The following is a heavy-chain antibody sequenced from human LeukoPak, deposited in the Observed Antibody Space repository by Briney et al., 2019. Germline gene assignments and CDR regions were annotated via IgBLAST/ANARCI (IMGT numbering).Heavy chain of an antibody. V-gene: IGHV3-33*01. CDR3: ARDEYGYHRLSCYYDMDV. CDR1: GFTFSSYG. D-gene: IGHD4-17*01. Sequence: GVPLRLSCAASGFTFSSYGRHWHPQAPGKGLVGWVIIWNDGSNQTYHYSLKVRFTISRDDYKNTLYLQLNSLRGEDTAVYYCARDEYGYHRLSCYYDMDVWGQGTTVTVSS. CDR2: IWNDGSNQ. J-gene: IGHJ6*02.